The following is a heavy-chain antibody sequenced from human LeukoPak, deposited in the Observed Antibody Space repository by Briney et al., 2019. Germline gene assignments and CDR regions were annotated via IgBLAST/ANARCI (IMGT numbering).Heavy chain of an antibody. CDR1: DLTFSTFT. CDR2: ISSSSRTI. CDR3: AKGSPRGGFDS. V-gene: IGHV3-48*01. Sequence: PGGSLRLSCAASDLTFSTFTMHWVRQAPGKGLEWLSSISSSSRTINYADSVQGRFTVSRDNANSSMFLQMNELRREDTAVYYCAKGSPRGGFDSRGQGTLVTVSS. J-gene: IGHJ5*01. D-gene: IGHD1-14*01.